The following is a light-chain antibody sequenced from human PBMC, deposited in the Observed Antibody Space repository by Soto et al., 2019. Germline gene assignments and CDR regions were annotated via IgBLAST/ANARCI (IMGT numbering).Light chain of an antibody. CDR2: SAS. CDR1: QSVSSSY. J-gene: IGKJ3*01. V-gene: IGKV3-15*01. Sequence: EIVLTQSPGTLSLSPGERATLSCRASQSVSSSYLAWYQQKPGQAPRLLIYSASRGATGFPARFSGSGSGTDFTLTISSLQSEDFAVYYCQQYNKWPPETFGPGTKVDIK. CDR3: QQYNKWPPET.